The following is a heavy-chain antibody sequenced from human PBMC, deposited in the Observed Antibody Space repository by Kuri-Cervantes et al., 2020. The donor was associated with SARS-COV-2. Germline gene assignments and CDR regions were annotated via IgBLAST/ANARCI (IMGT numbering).Heavy chain of an antibody. CDR2: VNHRGDT. Sequence: SETLSPTCAFYGEPFSGYYWTWIRQSPGKGLEWIGEVNHRGDTNYNPSLMGRVIISVDTSNSQFSLRLTSVTAADTAVYYCASSGYNWGPDYWYFDLWGRGTLVTVSS. CDR3: ASSGYNWGPDYWYFDL. J-gene: IGHJ2*01. D-gene: IGHD1-1*01. V-gene: IGHV4-34*01. CDR1: GEPFSGYY.